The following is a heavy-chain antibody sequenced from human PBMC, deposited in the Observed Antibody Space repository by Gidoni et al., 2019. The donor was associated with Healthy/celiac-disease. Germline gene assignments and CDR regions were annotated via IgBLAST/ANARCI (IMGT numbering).Heavy chain of an antibody. CDR2: IKQDGSEK. CDR3: ARVSRQLVRYLNY. V-gene: IGHV3-7*01. CDR1: GFTFSSYW. Sequence: EVQLVESGGGLVQPGGSLRLSCAASGFTFSSYWMSWVRQAPGKGLEWVANIKQDGSEKYYVDSVKGRFTISRDNAKNSLYLQMNSLRAEDTAVYYCARVSRQLVRYLNYWGQGTLVTVSS. J-gene: IGHJ4*02. D-gene: IGHD6-6*01.